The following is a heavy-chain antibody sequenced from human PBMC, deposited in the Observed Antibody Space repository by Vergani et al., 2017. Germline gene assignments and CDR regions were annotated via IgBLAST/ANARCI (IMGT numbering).Heavy chain of an antibody. Sequence: QVQLVESGGGAVQPGKSLRLSCAASGFEFSNFAIHWVRQAPGKGLEWVAVIWSDGNKKYFADPVRGRFTLSRDNSNNVVHLQMNSLRVEDTAVYYCARDLGGAGSTTWFDPWGQGTLVTVSS. CDR3: ARDLGGAGSTTWFDP. D-gene: IGHD1-26*01. CDR2: IWSDGNKK. CDR1: GFEFSNFA. V-gene: IGHV3-33*01. J-gene: IGHJ5*02.